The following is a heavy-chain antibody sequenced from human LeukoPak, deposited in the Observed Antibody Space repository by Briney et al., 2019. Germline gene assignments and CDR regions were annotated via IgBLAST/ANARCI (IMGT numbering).Heavy chain of an antibody. V-gene: IGHV3-48*03. CDR2: ISSSGSTI. CDR1: GFTFSSYE. CDR3: ARGGYCTNGVCYSTSPFDY. Sequence: PGGSLRLSCADSGFTFSSYEMNWVRQAPGKGLEWVSYISSSGSTIYYADSVKGRFTISRDNAKNSLYLQMNSLRAEDTAVYYCARGGYCTNGVCYSTSPFDYWGQGTLVIVSS. J-gene: IGHJ4*02. D-gene: IGHD2-8*01.